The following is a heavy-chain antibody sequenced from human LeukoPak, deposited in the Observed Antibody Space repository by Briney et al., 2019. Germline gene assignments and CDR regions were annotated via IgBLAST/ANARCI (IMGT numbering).Heavy chain of an antibody. Sequence: GASVKVSCKASGYTFTSYGISWVRQAPGQGLEWMGWISAYNGNTNYAQKLQGRVTTTTDTSTSTAYMELRSLRSDDTAVYYCARALYDSSGYLPDYWGQGTLVTVSS. CDR2: ISAYNGNT. V-gene: IGHV1-18*01. J-gene: IGHJ4*02. CDR3: ARALYDSSGYLPDY. D-gene: IGHD3-22*01. CDR1: GYTFTSYG.